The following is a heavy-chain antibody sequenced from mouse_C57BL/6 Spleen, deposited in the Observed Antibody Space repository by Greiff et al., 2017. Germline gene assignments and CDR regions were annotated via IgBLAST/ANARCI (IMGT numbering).Heavy chain of an antibody. V-gene: IGHV1-50*01. CDR3: ARGGRNYECYSLAMDY. D-gene: IGHD2-3*01. CDR2: IDPSDSYT. J-gene: IGHJ4*01. Sequence: VQLQQPGAELVKPGASVKLSCKASGYTFTSYWMPWVKQRPGQGLEWIGEIDPSDSYTNYNQKFKGKATLTVDTSSSTAYMQLSSLTSEDSAVYYCARGGRNYECYSLAMDYWGQGNSVTVSS. CDR1: GYTFTSYW.